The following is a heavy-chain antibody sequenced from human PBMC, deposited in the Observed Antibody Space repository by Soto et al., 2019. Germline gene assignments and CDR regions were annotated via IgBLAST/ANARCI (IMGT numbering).Heavy chain of an antibody. CDR3: ARRLRTGDWFDP. D-gene: IGHD6-25*01. CDR2: INAGNGNT. CDR1: GYTFTSYA. J-gene: IGHJ5*02. Sequence: ASVKVSCKASGYTFTSYAMHWVRQAPGQRLEWMGWINAGNGNTKYSQKFQGRVTITRDTSASTAYMELSSLRSEDTAVYYCARRLRTGDWFDPWGQGTLVTVSS. V-gene: IGHV1-3*01.